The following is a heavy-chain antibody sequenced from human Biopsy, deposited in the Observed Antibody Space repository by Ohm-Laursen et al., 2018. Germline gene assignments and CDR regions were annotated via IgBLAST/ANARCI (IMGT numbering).Heavy chain of an antibody. Sequence: EASVKVSCKASGHTLTGHYMHWVRQAPGQGPEWMGWMNPDSGGTKYAQKFQGRVTMTRDTSISTAYMELSSLRSDDTAVYYCARDSGDGSGNYGGCFDPWGKGTLVTVSS. V-gene: IGHV1-2*02. CDR3: ARDSGDGSGNYGGCFDP. D-gene: IGHD3-10*01. CDR2: MNPDSGGT. J-gene: IGHJ5*02. CDR1: GHTLTGHY.